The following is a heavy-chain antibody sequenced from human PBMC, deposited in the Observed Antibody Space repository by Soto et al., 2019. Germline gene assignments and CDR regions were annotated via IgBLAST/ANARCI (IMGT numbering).Heavy chain of an antibody. CDR2: ISYDGSNK. V-gene: IGHV3-30*18. D-gene: IGHD6-19*01. CDR1: GFTFSSYG. Sequence: QVQLVESGGGVVQPGRSLRLSCAASGFTFSSYGMHWVRQAPGKGLEWVAVISYDGSNKYYADSVKGRFTISRDNAKNTLNLQMNSMSAEDTAVYYCAKEYSSGLYAFDIWGQGTMVTVSS. CDR3: AKEYSSGLYAFDI. J-gene: IGHJ3*02.